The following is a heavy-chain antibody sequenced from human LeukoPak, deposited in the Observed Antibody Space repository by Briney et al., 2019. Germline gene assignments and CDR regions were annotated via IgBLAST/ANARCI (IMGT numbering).Heavy chain of an antibody. CDR1: GFTFSSYA. Sequence: GGSLRLSCAASGFTFSSYAMSWVRQAPGKGLEWVAVISYDGSDKYYADSVKGRFTISRDNSKNTLYLQMNSLRAEDTAVYYCARDLDYWGQGTLVTVSS. CDR2: ISYDGSDK. V-gene: IGHV3-30*04. CDR3: ARDLDY. J-gene: IGHJ4*02.